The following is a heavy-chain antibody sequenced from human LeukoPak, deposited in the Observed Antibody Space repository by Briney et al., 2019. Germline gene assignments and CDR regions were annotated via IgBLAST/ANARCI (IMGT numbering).Heavy chain of an antibody. D-gene: IGHD3-3*01. V-gene: IGHV4-34*01. CDR2: INHSGST. CDR1: GGSFSGYY. Sequence: SETLSLTCAVSGGSFSGYYWSWIRQPPGKGLEWIGEINHSGSTNYNPSLKSRVTISVDTSKNQFSLKLSSVTAADTAVYYCARFAWSGYYYWVPGHNWFDPWGQGTLVTVSS. CDR3: ARFAWSGYYYWVPGHNWFDP. J-gene: IGHJ5*02.